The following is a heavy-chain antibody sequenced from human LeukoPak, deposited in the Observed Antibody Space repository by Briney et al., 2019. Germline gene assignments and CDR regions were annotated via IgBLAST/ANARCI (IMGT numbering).Heavy chain of an antibody. CDR2: IIPIFGTA. CDR3: ARVSGYCSGGSCYLHYYGMDV. D-gene: IGHD2-15*01. V-gene: IGHV1-69*01. Sequence: SVKVSCKASGGTFSSYAISWVRQAPGQGLEWMGGIIPIFGTANYAQKFQGRVTITADESTSTAYMELSSLRSEDTAVYYCARVSGYCSGGSCYLHYYGMDVWGQGTTVTVSS. CDR1: GGTFSSYA. J-gene: IGHJ6*02.